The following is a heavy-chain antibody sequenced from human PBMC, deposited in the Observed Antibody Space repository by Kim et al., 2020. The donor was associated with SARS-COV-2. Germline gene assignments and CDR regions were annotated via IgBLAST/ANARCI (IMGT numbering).Heavy chain of an antibody. J-gene: IGHJ6*02. V-gene: IGHV1-69*13. Sequence: SVKVSCKASGGTFSSYAISWVRQAPGQGLEWMGGIIPIFGTANYAQKFQGRVTITADESTSTAYMELSSLRSEDTAVYYCARHRMGALATIYYYYGMDVWGQGTTVTVSS. CDR2: IIPIFGTA. CDR1: GGTFSSYA. D-gene: IGHD5-12*01. CDR3: ARHRMGALATIYYYYGMDV.